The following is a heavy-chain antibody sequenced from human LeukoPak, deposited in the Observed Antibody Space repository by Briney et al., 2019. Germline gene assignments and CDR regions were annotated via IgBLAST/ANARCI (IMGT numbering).Heavy chain of an antibody. CDR2: IKQDGSEK. V-gene: IGHV3-7*03. J-gene: IGHJ6*04. CDR1: GFTFSSYW. Sequence: GGSLRLSCAASGFTFSSYWMSWVRQAPGKGLEWVANIKQDGSEKYYVDSVKGRFTISRDNAKNSLYLQMNSLRAEDTAVYYCARGGYDYVWGSYRYRYGMDVRGKGTTVTVSS. D-gene: IGHD3-16*02. CDR3: ARGGYDYVWGSYRYRYGMDV.